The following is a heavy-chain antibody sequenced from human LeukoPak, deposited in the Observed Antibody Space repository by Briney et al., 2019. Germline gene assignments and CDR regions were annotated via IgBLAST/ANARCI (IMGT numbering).Heavy chain of an antibody. CDR1: GYSISSGYY. CDR2: IYHSGST. J-gene: IGHJ4*02. CDR3: ARDTRTLSGYCSSTSCSDY. V-gene: IGHV4-38-2*02. D-gene: IGHD2-2*03. Sequence: SETLSLTCTVSGYSISSGYYWGWIRQPPGKGLEWIGSIYHSGSTYYNPSLKSRVTISVDTSKNQFSLKLSSVTAADTAVYYCARDTRTLSGYCSSTSCSDYWGQGTLVTVSS.